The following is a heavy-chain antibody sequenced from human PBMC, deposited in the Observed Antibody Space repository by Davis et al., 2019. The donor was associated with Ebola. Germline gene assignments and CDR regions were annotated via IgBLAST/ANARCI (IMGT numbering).Heavy chain of an antibody. D-gene: IGHD6-19*01. CDR2: ISAYNENT. CDR1: GYTFTSYG. Sequence: AASVKVSCRASGYTFTSYGITWVRQAPGQGLEWMGWISAYNENTNYAQKFQGRVTMTTDTSTSTAYMELRSLRSDDTAVYYCARGRNGGWDFDYWGQGTRVTVSS. CDR3: ARGRNGGWDFDY. V-gene: IGHV1-18*01. J-gene: IGHJ4*02.